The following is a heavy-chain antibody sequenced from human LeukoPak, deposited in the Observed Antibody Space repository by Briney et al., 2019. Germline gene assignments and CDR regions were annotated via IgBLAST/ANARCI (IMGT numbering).Heavy chain of an antibody. V-gene: IGHV3-7*01. J-gene: IGHJ4*02. CDR3: ARDSGDSSGYYPGY. Sequence: GGSLRLSCAVSGFSFSAYWMNWVRRAPGKGLEWVANINQDGSEKHYVDSVKGRFTISRDNAKNSLYLQINSLSAEDTAVYYCARDSGDSSGYYPGYWGQGTLVTVSS. CDR1: GFSFSAYW. CDR2: INQDGSEK. D-gene: IGHD3-22*01.